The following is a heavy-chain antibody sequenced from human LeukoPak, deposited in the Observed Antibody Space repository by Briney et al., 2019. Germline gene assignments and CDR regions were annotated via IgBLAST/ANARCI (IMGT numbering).Heavy chain of an antibody. D-gene: IGHD3-10*01. J-gene: IGHJ4*02. CDR2: ISYDGSNK. V-gene: IGHV3-30*03. CDR1: GFTFSSYG. Sequence: PGRSLRLSCAASGFTFSSYGMHWVRQAPGKGLEWVAVISYDGSNKYYADSVKGRFTISRDNAKNSLYLQMNSLRAEDTAVYYCARVRSRFGLAFDYWGQGTLVTVSS. CDR3: ARVRSRFGLAFDY.